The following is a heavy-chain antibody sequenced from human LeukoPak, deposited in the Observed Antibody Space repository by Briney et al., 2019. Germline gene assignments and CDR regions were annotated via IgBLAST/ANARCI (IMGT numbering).Heavy chain of an antibody. J-gene: IGHJ5*02. D-gene: IGHD3-16*01. CDR3: ARQITFGGIEFDP. CDR2: IYPGDSDT. CDR1: GYSFTSNW. V-gene: IGHV5-51*01. Sequence: RGESLKISCKASGYSFTSNWIGWVRQMPGKGLEWMGIIYPGDSDTRYSPSFQGQVTISADKSISAAHLQWSSLKASDTAMYYCARQITFGGIEFDPWGQGTLVTVSS.